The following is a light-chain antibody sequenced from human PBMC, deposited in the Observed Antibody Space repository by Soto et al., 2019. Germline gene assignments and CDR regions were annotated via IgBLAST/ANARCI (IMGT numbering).Light chain of an antibody. CDR2: GAS. CDR3: KQYNTWPK. J-gene: IGKJ1*01. Sequence: EIVMTQSPATLSVSPGERATLSCRASQSVSSNLAWYQQKPGQAPRLLIYGASTRATGIPARFSGSGSGTEFTLTISSLQSDDVAVYYGKQYNTWPKFGQGTKV. V-gene: IGKV3-15*01. CDR1: QSVSSN.